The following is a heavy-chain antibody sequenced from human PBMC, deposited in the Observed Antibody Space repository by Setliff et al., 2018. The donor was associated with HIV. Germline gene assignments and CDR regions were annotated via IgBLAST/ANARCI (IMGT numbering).Heavy chain of an antibody. D-gene: IGHD6-19*01. CDR2: FDPEDGNT. V-gene: IGHV1-24*01. Sequence: ASVKVSCKVSGYTLTELSRHWVRQAPGKGLEWMGGFDPEDGNTIYAQKFQGRVTMTADTSTDTAYMELGSLRSEDTAVYYCATVSHTNVAAHDAFDIWGQGTRVTVSS. J-gene: IGHJ3*02. CDR1: GYTLTELS. CDR3: ATVSHTNVAAHDAFDI.